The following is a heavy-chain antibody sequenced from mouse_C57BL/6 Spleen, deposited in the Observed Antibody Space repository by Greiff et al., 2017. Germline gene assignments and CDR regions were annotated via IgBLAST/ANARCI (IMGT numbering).Heavy chain of an antibody. CDR3: AREEPFDY. Sequence: EVQLMESGAGLVKPGASLKLSCAASGFTFSSYAMSWVRQTPEKRLEWVGTISDGGSYTYYPDNVKGRFTISRDKAKNNLYLQMSHLKAEDTAMYYCAREEPFDYWGQGTTLTVSS. V-gene: IGHV5-4*01. CDR1: GFTFSSYA. CDR2: ISDGGSYT. J-gene: IGHJ2*01.